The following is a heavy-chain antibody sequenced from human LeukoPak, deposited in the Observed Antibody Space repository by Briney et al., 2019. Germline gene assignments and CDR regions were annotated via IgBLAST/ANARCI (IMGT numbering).Heavy chain of an antibody. CDR1: GGSISSSSYY. CDR2: IYHSGST. CDR3: ARREKSGIY. V-gene: IGHV4-39*07. Sequence: SETLSLTCTVSGGSISSSSYYWSWIRQPPGKGLEWIGEIYHSGSTNYNPSLKSRVTISVDKSKNQFSLKLSSVTAADTAVYYCARREKSGIYWGQGTLVTVSS. J-gene: IGHJ4*02. D-gene: IGHD3-10*01.